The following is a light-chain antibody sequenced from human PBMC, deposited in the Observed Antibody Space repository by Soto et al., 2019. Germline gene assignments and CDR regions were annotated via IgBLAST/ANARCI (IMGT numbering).Light chain of an antibody. V-gene: IGKV4-1*01. Sequence: DIVMTQSPDSLPVSLGERATINCKSSQSLLYSSNNKNYLAWYQQKPGQPPKLLIFWASTRESGVPDRFSGSGSGTEFTLTVSSLQSEDFAVYYCQQYINWPYTFGQGTKLEIK. CDR1: QSLLYSSNNKNY. CDR3: QQYINWPYT. CDR2: WAS. J-gene: IGKJ2*01.